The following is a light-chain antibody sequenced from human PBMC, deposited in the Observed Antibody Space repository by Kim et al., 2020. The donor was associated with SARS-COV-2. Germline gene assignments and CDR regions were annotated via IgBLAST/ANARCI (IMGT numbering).Light chain of an antibody. V-gene: IGKV1-39*01. CDR1: QNINSL. CDR2: GAS. Sequence: DIQMTQSPSSLSASIGDRVTITCRASQNINSLLNWYQKKSGTAPKLLIYGASSLQYGVPSRFSGSGSGTDFTLTISGLQLDDFATYYCQQSYNSPRTFGQGTKV. CDR3: QQSYNSPRT. J-gene: IGKJ1*01.